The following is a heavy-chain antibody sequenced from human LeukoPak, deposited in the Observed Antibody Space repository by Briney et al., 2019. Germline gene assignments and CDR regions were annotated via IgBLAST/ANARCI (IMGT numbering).Heavy chain of an antibody. J-gene: IGHJ6*02. D-gene: IGHD4-17*01. CDR2: IYNTGST. CDR3: ATLLGDYARYSDTMDV. Sequence: PSQTLSLTCTVSGGSISSGDYYWSWIRQHPGKGLEWIGDIYNTGSTYYNPSLKSRVTISVDTSKNQFSLKLTSMTAADTAVYYCATLLGDYARYSDTMDVWGQGTTVTVSS. CDR1: GGSISSGDYY. V-gene: IGHV4-31*03.